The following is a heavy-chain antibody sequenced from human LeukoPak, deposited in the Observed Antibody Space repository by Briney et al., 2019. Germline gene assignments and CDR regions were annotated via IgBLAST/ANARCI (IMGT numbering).Heavy chain of an antibody. D-gene: IGHD2-15*01. J-gene: IGHJ4*02. CDR3: AKSLGYCSGGGCYAFDY. Sequence: GGSLRLSCAASGFTFSSYAMSWVRQAPGKGLEWVSGISNSGGSTYYADSVKGRFTISGDNSKNTLYLQMNSLRADDTAVYYCAKSLGYCSGGGCYAFDYWGQGTLVTVSS. V-gene: IGHV3-23*01. CDR1: GFTFSSYA. CDR2: ISNSGGST.